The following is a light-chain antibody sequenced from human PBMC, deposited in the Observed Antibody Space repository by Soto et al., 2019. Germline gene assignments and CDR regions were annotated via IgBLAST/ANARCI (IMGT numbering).Light chain of an antibody. CDR3: AAWDDSLSGAV. V-gene: IGLV1-47*01. J-gene: IGLJ7*01. CDR1: SSNIGSNY. Sequence: QSVLTQPPSASGTPGQRVTISCSGSSSNIGSNYVYWYQQLLGTAPKLLIYRNNQRPSRVPDRFSGSKSGTSASLAISGLRSEDEAYYYCAAWDDSLSGAVFGGGTQLTVL. CDR2: RNN.